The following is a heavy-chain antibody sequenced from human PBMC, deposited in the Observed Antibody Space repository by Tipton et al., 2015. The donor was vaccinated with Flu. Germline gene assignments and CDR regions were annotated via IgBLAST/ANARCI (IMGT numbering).Heavy chain of an antibody. CDR1: GGSFSGYY. CDR2: INHSGST. J-gene: IGHJ3*02. Sequence: TLSLTCAVYGGSFSGYYWSWIRQPPGKGLEWIGEINHSGSTNYNPSLKSRVTISVDTSKNQFSLKLTSVTAADTAVYYCARDRAPVLPGYNVDAFDIWGQGTMVTVSS. V-gene: IGHV4-34*01. CDR3: ARDRAPVLPGYNVDAFDI. D-gene: IGHD1-14*01.